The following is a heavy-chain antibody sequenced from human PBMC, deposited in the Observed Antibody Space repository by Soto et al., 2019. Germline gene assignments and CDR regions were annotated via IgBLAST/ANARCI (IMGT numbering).Heavy chain of an antibody. D-gene: IGHD3-9*01. CDR1: GVTLSSYA. Sequence: EVQLLESGGGLVQPGGSLRLSCAASGVTLSSYAMHWVRQAPGKGLEWVSAISFSGGSTFYADSVKGRFTISRDNSKNTLYLQMSSLSAEDTAVYYCVRDMTERYYFDSWGQGSLVAVSS. J-gene: IGHJ4*02. CDR3: VRDMTERYYFDS. V-gene: IGHV3-23*01. CDR2: ISFSGGST.